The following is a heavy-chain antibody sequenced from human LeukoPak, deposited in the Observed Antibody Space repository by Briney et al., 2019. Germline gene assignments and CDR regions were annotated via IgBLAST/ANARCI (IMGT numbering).Heavy chain of an antibody. J-gene: IGHJ6*02. D-gene: IGHD2-15*01. CDR1: GGSFSGYY. Sequence: PSETLSLTCAVYGGSFSGYYWSWIRQPPGKGLEWIGEINHSGSTNYNPSLKSRVTISVDTSKNQFSLKLSSVTAADTAVYYCARAPIYCSGGSCYYYYYGMDVWGQGTTVTVSS. CDR2: INHSGST. V-gene: IGHV4-34*09. CDR3: ARAPIYCSGGSCYYYYYGMDV.